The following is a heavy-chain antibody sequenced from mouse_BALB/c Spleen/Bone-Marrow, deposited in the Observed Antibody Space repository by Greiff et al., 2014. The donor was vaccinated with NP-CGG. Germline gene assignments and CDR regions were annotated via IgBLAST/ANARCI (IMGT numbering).Heavy chain of an antibody. V-gene: IGHV5-9-4*01. CDR1: GFTFSSYA. CDR3: AREGLRRRAAMDY. Sequence: EVQVVESGGGLVKPGGSLKLSCAASGFTFSSYAMSWVRQSPEKRLEWVAEISSGGSYTYYPDTVTGRFTISRDNAKSTLYLEMSSLRSEDTAMYYCAREGLRRRAAMDYWGQGTSVTVSS. CDR2: ISSGGSYT. D-gene: IGHD2-4*01. J-gene: IGHJ4*01.